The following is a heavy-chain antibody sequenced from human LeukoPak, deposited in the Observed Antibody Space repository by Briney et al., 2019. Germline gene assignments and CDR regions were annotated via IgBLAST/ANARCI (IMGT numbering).Heavy chain of an antibody. CDR3: ARNARTMIVVWNWFDP. CDR2: INSDGSST. J-gene: IGHJ5*02. Sequence: PGGSLRLSCAASGFTFSSYWMHWVRQAPGKGLVWVSRINSDGSSTSYADSVKGRFTISRDNAKNTLYLQMNSLRAEDTAVHYCARNARTMIVVWNWFDPWGQGTLVTVSS. D-gene: IGHD3-22*01. V-gene: IGHV3-74*01. CDR1: GFTFSSYW.